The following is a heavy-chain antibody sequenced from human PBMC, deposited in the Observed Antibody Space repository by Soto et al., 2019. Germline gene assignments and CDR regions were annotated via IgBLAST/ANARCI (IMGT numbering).Heavy chain of an antibody. Sequence: EVQLVESGGGLVQPGGSLRVSCEASGFTFGSYWMNWVRQAPGKGLVWVARIDSDGSSTTYADSVKGRFTTSRDNAKNTLYLQMSSLRVEDTAVYYCARGRPDGMDVWGQGTTVTVSS. V-gene: IGHV3-74*01. CDR2: IDSDGSST. J-gene: IGHJ6*02. CDR3: ARGRPDGMDV. CDR1: GFTFGSYW.